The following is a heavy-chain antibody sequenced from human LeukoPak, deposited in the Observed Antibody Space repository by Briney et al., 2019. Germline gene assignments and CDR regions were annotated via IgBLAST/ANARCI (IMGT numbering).Heavy chain of an antibody. CDR3: ARGGLEMATIGNAFDI. CDR1: GFTFSSYA. Sequence: GGSLRLSCAASGFTFSSYAMHWVRQAPGKGLEWVAVISYDGSNKYYADSVKGRFTISRDNSKNTLYLQMNSLRAEDTAVYYCARGGLEMATIGNAFDIWGQGTMVTVSS. J-gene: IGHJ3*02. V-gene: IGHV3-30-3*01. D-gene: IGHD5-24*01. CDR2: ISYDGSNK.